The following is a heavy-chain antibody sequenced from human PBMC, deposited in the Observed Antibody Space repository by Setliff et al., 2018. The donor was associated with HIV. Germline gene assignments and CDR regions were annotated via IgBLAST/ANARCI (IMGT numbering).Heavy chain of an antibody. Sequence: SETLSLTCTVSGGPISSSNYYWGWIRQPPGKGLEWIGSFFYSGSTYHNPSLKSRVTISVDTSKNQFSLKLSSVTAADTAVYYCARQGNIVVVTSFDYWGQGTLVTVSS. CDR3: ARQGNIVVVTSFDY. D-gene: IGHD2-21*02. CDR1: GGPISSSNYY. V-gene: IGHV4-39*01. J-gene: IGHJ4*02. CDR2: FFYSGST.